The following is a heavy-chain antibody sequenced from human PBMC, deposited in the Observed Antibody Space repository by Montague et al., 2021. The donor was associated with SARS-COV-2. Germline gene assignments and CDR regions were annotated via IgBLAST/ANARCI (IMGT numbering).Heavy chain of an antibody. CDR2: IFYSGST. Sequence: SKTLSLTCSVSGDSVNRNYWSRVRQPPGKGLEWLGYIFYSGSTYNPSLNSRVTMSLDTSKNHFSLNLISVTAADTAVYYCAKASRGYGGDFDSWGQGTLVIVSS. CDR3: AKASRGYGGDFDS. V-gene: IGHV4-59*02. D-gene: IGHD4-23*01. CDR1: GDSVNRNY. J-gene: IGHJ4*02.